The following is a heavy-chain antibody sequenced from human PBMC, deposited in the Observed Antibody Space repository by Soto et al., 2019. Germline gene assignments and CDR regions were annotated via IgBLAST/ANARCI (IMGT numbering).Heavy chain of an antibody. J-gene: IGHJ4*02. CDR3: ATSPKGYFGPTAFDS. Sequence: PSETLSLTCTVSGGSISSSSWNWIRQAPGKGLEWIGCVYYTGNTNYNPSLKSRVTMSLDTSKNQFSLKLSSVTAADTAVYYCATSPKGYFGPTAFDSWGQGVLVTVSS. V-gene: IGHV4-59*01. CDR1: GGSISSSS. CDR2: VYYTGNT. D-gene: IGHD1-26*01.